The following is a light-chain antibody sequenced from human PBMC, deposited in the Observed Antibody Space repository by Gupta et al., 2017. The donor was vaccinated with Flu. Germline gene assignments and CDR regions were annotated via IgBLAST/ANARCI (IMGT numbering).Light chain of an antibody. Sequence: SYVLPQPPSVSVAPGQTARITCGGNNIGSKSVHWYQQKPGQAPVLVVYDDSDRPAGIPGRFSGSNSGNTATLTISRVEAGDEADYDCQVWDSSRVVFGGGTKLTVL. CDR3: QVWDSSRVV. CDR2: DDS. V-gene: IGLV3-21*02. J-gene: IGLJ2*01. CDR1: NIGSKS.